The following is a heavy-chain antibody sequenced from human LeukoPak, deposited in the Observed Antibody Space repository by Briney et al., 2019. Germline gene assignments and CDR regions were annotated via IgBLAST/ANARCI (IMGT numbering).Heavy chain of an antibody. D-gene: IGHD2-21*01. CDR1: GGSISNYY. CDR3: ARTGYCGGECYSFDF. CDR2: IYTSGIT. V-gene: IGHV4-4*07. J-gene: IGHJ4*02. Sequence: SETLSLTCTVSGGSISNYYWSWIRQPAGKGLEWIGRIYTSGITNYNPSLKSRLTMSIDPSKNQFSLKLSSVTAADTAVYYCARTGYCGGECYSFDFWGQGTLVTVSS.